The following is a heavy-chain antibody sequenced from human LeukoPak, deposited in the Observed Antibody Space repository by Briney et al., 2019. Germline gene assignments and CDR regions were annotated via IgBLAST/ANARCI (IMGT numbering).Heavy chain of an antibody. CDR2: IYSGGST. CDR1: GFTVSSNY. V-gene: IGHV3-66*01. CDR3: ASLHCGGDCYRESSEY. J-gene: IGHJ4*02. Sequence: GGSLRLSCAASGFTVSSNYMSWVRQAPGKGLEWVSVIYSGGSTYYADSVKGRFTISRDNSKNTLYLQMNSLRAEDTAVYYCASLHCGGDCYRESSEYWGRGPLVSVSS. D-gene: IGHD2-21*02.